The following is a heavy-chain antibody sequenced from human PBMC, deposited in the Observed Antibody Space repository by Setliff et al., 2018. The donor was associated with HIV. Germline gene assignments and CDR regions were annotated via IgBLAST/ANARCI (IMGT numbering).Heavy chain of an antibody. Sequence: SETLSLTCTVSGDSISRYSWNWIRQSPGGGLEWIGFIFSSGRTKYNPSLQSRVTMSIDTSKNQFSLRLTSVTAADTAVYYCARRIDDSGSFPDKNWFDTWGQGSLVTVSS. CDR1: GDSISRYS. J-gene: IGHJ5*02. CDR3: ARRIDDSGSFPDKNWFDT. D-gene: IGHD3-10*01. V-gene: IGHV4-4*09. CDR2: IFSSGRT.